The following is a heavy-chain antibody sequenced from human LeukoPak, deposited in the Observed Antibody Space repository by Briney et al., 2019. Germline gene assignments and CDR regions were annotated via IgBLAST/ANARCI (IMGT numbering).Heavy chain of an antibody. CDR1: GGTFSSYA. Sequence: SVKVSCKASGGTFSSYAISWVRQAPGQGLEWMGGIIPIFGTANYAQKFQGRVTITADESTSTAYMELSSLRSEDTAVYYCARDGYYYDSSGYYYVWGQGTLVTVSS. J-gene: IGHJ4*02. CDR3: ARDGYYYDSSGYYYV. CDR2: IIPIFGTA. V-gene: IGHV1-69*13. D-gene: IGHD3-22*01.